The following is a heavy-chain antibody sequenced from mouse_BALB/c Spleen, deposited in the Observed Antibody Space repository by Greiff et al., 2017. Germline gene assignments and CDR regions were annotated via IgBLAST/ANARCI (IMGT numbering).Heavy chain of an antibody. J-gene: IGHJ4*01. D-gene: IGHD1-1*01. CDR2: INPGSSTI. V-gene: IGHV4-2*02. Sequence: EVKVIESGGGLVQPGGSLNLSCAASGFDFSRYWMSWARQAPGKGQEWIGEINPGSSTINYTPSLKDKFIISRDNAKNTLYLQMSKVRSEDTALYYCARLVYGYYAMDYWGQGTSVTVSS. CDR3: ARLVYGYYAMDY. CDR1: GFDFSRYW.